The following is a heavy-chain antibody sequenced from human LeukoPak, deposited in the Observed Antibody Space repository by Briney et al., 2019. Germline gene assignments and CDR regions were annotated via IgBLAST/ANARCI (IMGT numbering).Heavy chain of an antibody. J-gene: IGHJ4*02. CDR2: INPNSGGT. CDR1: GYTFTGYY. CDR3: ARDTAYYYDSSGYEYFDY. D-gene: IGHD3-22*01. V-gene: IGHV1-2*06. Sequence: ASVKVSCKASGYTFTGYYMHWVRQAPGQGLEWMGRINPNSGGTNYAQKFQGRVTMTRDTSISTAYMELGRLRSDDTAVYYCARDTAYYYDSSGYEYFDYWGQGTLVTVSS.